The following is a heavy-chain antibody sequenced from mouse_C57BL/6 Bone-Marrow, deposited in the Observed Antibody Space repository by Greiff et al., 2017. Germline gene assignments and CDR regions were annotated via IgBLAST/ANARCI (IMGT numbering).Heavy chain of an antibody. CDR3: TTGYGYGFAY. CDR1: GFNIKDDY. CDR2: IEPENGDT. Sequence: VQLKESGAELVRPGASVKLSCTASGFNIKDDYMHWVKQRPEQGLEWIGWIEPENGDTEYASKFQGKATITADTSSNTAYLQLSSLTSEDTAVYYCTTGYGYGFAYWGQGTLVTVSA. J-gene: IGHJ3*01. V-gene: IGHV14-4*01. D-gene: IGHD2-2*01.